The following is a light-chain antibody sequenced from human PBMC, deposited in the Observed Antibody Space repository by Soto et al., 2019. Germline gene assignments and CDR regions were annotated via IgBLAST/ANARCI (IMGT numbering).Light chain of an antibody. Sequence: IQMTQSPSSLSASVGDRVTITCQASQNINNYLNWYQQKPGRAPKLLIYAASTLQSGVPSRFSGSGSGTDFTLTISCLQSEDFATYYCLQDYNYPRTFGQGTKVDIK. V-gene: IGKV1-6*01. J-gene: IGKJ1*01. CDR1: QNINNY. CDR2: AAS. CDR3: LQDYNYPRT.